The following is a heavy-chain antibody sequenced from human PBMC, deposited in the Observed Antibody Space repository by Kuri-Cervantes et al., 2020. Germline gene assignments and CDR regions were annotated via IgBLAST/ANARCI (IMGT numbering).Heavy chain of an antibody. D-gene: IGHD3-10*01. CDR2: IHHSGST. CDR3: ARMVRGVTSFDP. V-gene: IGHV4-38-2*01. J-gene: IGHJ5*02. CDR1: DYSISSTYY. Sequence: GSLRLSCAVSDYSISSTYYWGWIRQPPGKGLEWIGSIHHSGSTYYSPSLKSRVTISVDTSKNQFSLKLSSVTAADTAVYHCARMVRGVTSFDPWGQGTLVTVSS.